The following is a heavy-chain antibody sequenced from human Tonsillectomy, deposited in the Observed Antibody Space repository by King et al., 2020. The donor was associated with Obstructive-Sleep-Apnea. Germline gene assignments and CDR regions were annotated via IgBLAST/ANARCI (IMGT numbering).Heavy chain of an antibody. CDR1: GGSISSYS. Sequence: QLQESGPGLVKPSETLSLTCTVSGGSISSYSWSWIRQPPGKGLEWIGYIYNSGSTNYNPSLKSRVTISVDTSKSQFSLKLSSVTAADTAVYYCASSYRSGSAISFDSWGQGILVTVSS. J-gene: IGHJ4*02. CDR2: IYNSGST. CDR3: ASSYRSGSAISFDS. D-gene: IGHD1-26*01. V-gene: IGHV4-59*08.